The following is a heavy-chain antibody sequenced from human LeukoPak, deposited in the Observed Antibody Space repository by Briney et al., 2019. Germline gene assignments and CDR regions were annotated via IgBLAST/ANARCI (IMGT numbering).Heavy chain of an antibody. J-gene: IGHJ4*02. V-gene: IGHV3-7*03. CDR1: GFTFSSYW. CDR3: AKDNRRHYTSGPNPDSLH. Sequence: GGSLRLSCAASGFTFSSYWISWVRQAPGKGLEWVANIKQDGSEKYYVDSVKGRFTISRDNAKNSLYLQMNSLRVEDTAFYYCAKDNRRHYTSGPNPDSLHWGQGALVTVSS. D-gene: IGHD6-19*01. CDR2: IKQDGSEK.